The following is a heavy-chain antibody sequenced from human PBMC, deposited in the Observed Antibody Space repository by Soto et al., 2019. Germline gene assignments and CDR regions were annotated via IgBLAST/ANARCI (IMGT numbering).Heavy chain of an antibody. V-gene: IGHV1-69*13. CDR2: IIPIFGTA. CDR1: GGTFSSYA. J-gene: IGHJ6*02. Sequence: GASVKVSCKASGGTFSSYAISWVRQAPGQGLEWMGGIIPIFGTANYAQKFQGRVTITADESTSTAYMELSSLRSEDTAVYYCARLYCSGGSCYSNYYGMDVWGQGTTVTVSS. D-gene: IGHD2-15*01. CDR3: ARLYCSGGSCYSNYYGMDV.